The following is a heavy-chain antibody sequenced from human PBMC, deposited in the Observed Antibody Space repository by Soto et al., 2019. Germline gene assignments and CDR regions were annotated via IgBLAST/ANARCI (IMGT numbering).Heavy chain of an antibody. CDR1: GFSLSTSGVG. CDR3: AHAVPLYCSSTSCQAVYGFDY. J-gene: IGHJ4*02. CDR2: IYWNDDK. V-gene: IGHV2-5*01. D-gene: IGHD2-2*01. Sequence: SGPTLVNPTQTLTLTCTFSGFSLSTSGVGVGWIRQPPGKALEWLALIYWNDDKRYSPSLKSRLTITKDTSKNQVVLTMTNMDPVDTATYYCAHAVPLYCSSTSCQAVYGFDYWGQGTLVTVSS.